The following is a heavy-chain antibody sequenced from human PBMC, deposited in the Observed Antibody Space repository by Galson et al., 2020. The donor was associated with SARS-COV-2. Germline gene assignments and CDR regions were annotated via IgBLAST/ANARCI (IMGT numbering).Heavy chain of an antibody. D-gene: IGHD1-26*01. Sequence: GGTLRLSCEGTGVNIRNYGMNWARLAPGKGLEWVSTISGNGDRTYYADSVKGRFTISRDNSKNTLYLQMTSLSADDTAAYYCTKVDAAIVGATTWYYFDYWGQGALVTVSS. CDR2: ISGNGDRT. J-gene: IGHJ4*02. CDR3: TKVDAAIVGATTWYYFDY. V-gene: IGHV3-23*01. CDR1: GVNIRNYG.